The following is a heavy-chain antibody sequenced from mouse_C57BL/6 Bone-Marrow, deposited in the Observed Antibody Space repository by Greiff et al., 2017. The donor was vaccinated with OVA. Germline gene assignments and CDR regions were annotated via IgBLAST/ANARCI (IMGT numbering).Heavy chain of an antibody. D-gene: IGHD1-1*01. CDR3: ARKSSPYYYAMDY. CDR2: ISDGGSYT. CDR1: GFTFSSYA. J-gene: IGHJ4*01. V-gene: IGHV5-4*01. Sequence: EVQLVESGGGLVKPGGSLKLSCAASGFTFSSYAMSWVRQTPEKRLEWVATISDGGSYTYYPDNVKGRFTISRDNAKNNLYLQMSHLKSEDTAMYYCARKSSPYYYAMDYWGQGTSVTVSS.